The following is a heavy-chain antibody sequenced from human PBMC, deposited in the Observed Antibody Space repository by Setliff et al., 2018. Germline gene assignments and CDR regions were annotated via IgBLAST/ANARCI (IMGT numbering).Heavy chain of an antibody. CDR1: GFTFSKYW. D-gene: IGHD7-27*01. CDR2: INGDGTIT. J-gene: IGHJ6*03. V-gene: IGHV3-74*01. CDR3: ASIDWGENFYNMDV. Sequence: GGSLRLSCGASGFTFSKYWMYWVRQVPGKGLVWVSRINGDGTITNYADSVKGRFTISRDNAKNTLYLQMNGLRGEDTAVYFCASIDWGENFYNMDVWGKETTVT.